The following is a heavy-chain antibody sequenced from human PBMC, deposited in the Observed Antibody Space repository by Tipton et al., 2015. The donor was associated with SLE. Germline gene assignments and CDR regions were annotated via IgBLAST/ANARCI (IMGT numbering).Heavy chain of an antibody. CDR1: GGSISNYY. Sequence: TLSLTCSVSGGSISNYYWSWIRQSPGKGLEWIGHMYTTGSANYNPSLKSRVTISGDTSKNQFSLKLRSVTAADTAVYYCARQVGAKAFDIWGQGTMVTVSS. CDR3: ARQVGAKAFDI. V-gene: IGHV4-4*08. CDR2: MYTTGSA. D-gene: IGHD1-26*01. J-gene: IGHJ3*02.